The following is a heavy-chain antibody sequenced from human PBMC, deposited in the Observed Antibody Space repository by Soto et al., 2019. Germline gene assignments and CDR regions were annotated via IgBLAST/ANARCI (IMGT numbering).Heavy chain of an antibody. Sequence: GGPLRLSCGTSGLTFNNFPMGLVRQAPGKGLESVATISGSGTVTHYSDSVRSRFSTSRDSSNSTLSLHTSGLRAEETSIYYCATLSPLRVFVPWGQGTQVIFSS. V-gene: IGHV3-23*01. CDR3: ATLSPLRVFVP. CDR1: GLTFNNFP. J-gene: IGHJ5*02. CDR2: ISGSGTVT. D-gene: IGHD3-3*01.